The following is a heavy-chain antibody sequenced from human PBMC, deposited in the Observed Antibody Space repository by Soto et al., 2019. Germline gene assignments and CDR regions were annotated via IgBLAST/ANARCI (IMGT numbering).Heavy chain of an antibody. Sequence: GGSLRLSCAASGFTFSSYGMHWVRQAPGKGLEWVAVIWYDGSNKYYADSVKGRFTISRDNSKNTLYLQMNSLRAEDTAVYYCARVGRYSSSWYEWFNPCGKGNLGIVCS. D-gene: IGHD6-13*01. J-gene: IGHJ5*02. CDR2: IWYDGSNK. CDR1: GFTFSSYG. CDR3: ARVGRYSSSWYEWFNP. V-gene: IGHV3-33*01.